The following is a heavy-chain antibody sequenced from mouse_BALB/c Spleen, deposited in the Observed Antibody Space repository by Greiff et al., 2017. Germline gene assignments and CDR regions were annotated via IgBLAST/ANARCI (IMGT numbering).Heavy chain of an antibody. CDR1: GYSITSGYY. D-gene: IGHD2-3*01. V-gene: IGHV3-6*02. Sequence: DVKLVESGPGLVKPSQSLSLTCSVTGYSITSGYYWNWIRQFPGNKLEWMGYISYDGSNNYNPSLKNRISITRDTSKNQFFLKLNSVTTEDTATYYCARDQDDGYYGFAYWGQGTLVTVSA. CDR3: ARDQDDGYYGFAY. J-gene: IGHJ3*01. CDR2: ISYDGSN.